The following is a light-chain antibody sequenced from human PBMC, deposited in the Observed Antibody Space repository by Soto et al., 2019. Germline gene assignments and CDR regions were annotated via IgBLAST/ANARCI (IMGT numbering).Light chain of an antibody. CDR3: QNYDTAPLP. Sequence: DFQLTQSPSSLSASVGDRVTITCRASQGFSNALAWFQQKPGKVPKLLIYAASTLQSGVPSRYSGSGSGTDFTLTISSQQPVYVATYYCQNYDTAPLPFGGGPKAEIK. CDR2: AAS. J-gene: IGKJ4*01. V-gene: IGKV1-27*01. CDR1: QGFSNA.